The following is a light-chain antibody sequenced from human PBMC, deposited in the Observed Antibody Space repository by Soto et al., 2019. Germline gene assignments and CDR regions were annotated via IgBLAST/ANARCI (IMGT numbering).Light chain of an antibody. Sequence: EIVMTQSPATLSVSPGXXXXLSCRASQSVSSNLAWYQQKPGQAPRLLIYGASTRATGIPARFSGSGSGTEFTLTISSLQSEDFAVYYCQQYNNWPRTFGQGTKV. J-gene: IGKJ1*01. V-gene: IGKV3-15*01. CDR1: QSVSSN. CDR3: QQYNNWPRT. CDR2: GAS.